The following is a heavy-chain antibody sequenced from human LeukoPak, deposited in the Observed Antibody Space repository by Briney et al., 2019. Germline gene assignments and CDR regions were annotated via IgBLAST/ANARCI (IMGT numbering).Heavy chain of an antibody. V-gene: IGHV1-69*01. CDR3: AGDEHYYDSSGYYYVFDP. CDR2: IFPIFGTA. J-gene: IGHJ5*02. CDR1: GGTFSSYA. D-gene: IGHD3-22*01. Sequence: SVKVSCKASGGTFSSYAISWVRQAPGQGLEWMGGIFPIFGTANYAQKFQGRVTITADESTSTAYMELSSLRSEDTAVYYCAGDEHYYDSSGYYYVFDPWGQGTLVTVSS.